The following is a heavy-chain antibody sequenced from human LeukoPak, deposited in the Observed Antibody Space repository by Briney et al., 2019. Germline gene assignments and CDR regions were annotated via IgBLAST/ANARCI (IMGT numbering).Heavy chain of an antibody. Sequence: GGSLRLSCAASGFTFSTYWMHWVRQAPGKGLVWVSRISSDGSITGYADSVKGRFTISRDNAKNTLYLQMNSLRAEDTAVYYCARHLNYHLDYWGQGTLVTVSS. D-gene: IGHD3-10*01. V-gene: IGHV3-74*01. CDR1: GFTFSTYW. J-gene: IGHJ4*02. CDR2: ISSDGSIT. CDR3: ARHLNYHLDY.